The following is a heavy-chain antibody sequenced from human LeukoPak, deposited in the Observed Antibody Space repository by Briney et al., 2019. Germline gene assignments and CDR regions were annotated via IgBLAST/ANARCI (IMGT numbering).Heavy chain of an antibody. CDR1: GFTFGDYA. J-gene: IGHJ6*03. CDR2: IRSKAYGGTT. D-gene: IGHD2-2*01. CDR3: TRAIVCSSTSCYFQSDYYYYMDV. Sequence: GGSLRLSCTASGFTFGDYAMSWVRQAPGKGLEWVGFIRSKAYGGTTEYAASVKGRFTISRDDSKSIAYLQMNSLKTEDTAVYYCTRAIVCSSTSCYFQSDYYYYMDVWGKGTTVTISS. V-gene: IGHV3-49*04.